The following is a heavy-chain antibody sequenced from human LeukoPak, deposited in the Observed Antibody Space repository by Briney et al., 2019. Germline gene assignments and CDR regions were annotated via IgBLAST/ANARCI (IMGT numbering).Heavy chain of an antibody. J-gene: IGHJ4*02. CDR1: GGSISSSSYY. D-gene: IGHD3-3*01. CDR3: ARLAIFGVIKTNDY. CDR2: IYYSGST. V-gene: IGHV4-39*01. Sequence: SETLSLTCTVSGGSISSSSYYWGWIRQPPGKGLEWIGSIYYSGSTYYNPSLKSRVTIFVDTSKNQFSLKLSSVTAADTAVYYCARLAIFGVIKTNDYWGQGTLVTVSS.